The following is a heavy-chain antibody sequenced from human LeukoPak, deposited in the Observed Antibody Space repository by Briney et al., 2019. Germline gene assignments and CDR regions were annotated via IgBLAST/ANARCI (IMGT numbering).Heavy chain of an antibody. CDR3: ARDLSGGGWYF. D-gene: IGHD6-19*01. J-gene: IGHJ4*02. CDR1: GFTFNSYS. CDR2: ISSSSSFI. V-gene: IGHV3-21*01. Sequence: GGSLRLSCAASGFTFNSYSMNWVRQAPGQGLEWVSSISSSSSFIYYADSVKGRFTISRDNAKSSLDLQMNSLRVEDTAVYYCARDLSGGGWYFGGQGTLVTVSS.